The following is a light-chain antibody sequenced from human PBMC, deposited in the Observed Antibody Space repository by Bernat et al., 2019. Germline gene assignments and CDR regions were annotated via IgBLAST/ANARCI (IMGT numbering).Light chain of an antibody. J-gene: IGKJ5*01. Sequence: DIQMTQSPSSLSASVGDRVTITCQASQGIRNYLNWYQHKPGKAPKLLNYDTSNLETGVPSRFSGSGSGTDFTFTISSLEHEDFATYYCQQYDNLVTFGQGTRLEI. CDR2: DTS. CDR3: QQYDNLVT. V-gene: IGKV1-33*01. CDR1: QGIRNY.